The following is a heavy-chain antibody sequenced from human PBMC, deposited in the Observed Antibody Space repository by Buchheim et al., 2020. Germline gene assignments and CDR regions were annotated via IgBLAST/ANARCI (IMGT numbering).Heavy chain of an antibody. Sequence: QVQLQESGPGLVKPSETLSLTCTVSGGSISSYYWSWIRQPPGKGLEWIGDIYYSASTNYNPSRKSRVTISVDTSKNQFSLKLSSVTAADTAVYYCARHGGGYCSGGSCYSYYYYGMDVWGQGTT. D-gene: IGHD2-15*01. J-gene: IGHJ6*02. CDR3: ARHGGGYCSGGSCYSYYYYGMDV. CDR2: IYYSAST. CDR1: GGSISSYY. V-gene: IGHV4-59*08.